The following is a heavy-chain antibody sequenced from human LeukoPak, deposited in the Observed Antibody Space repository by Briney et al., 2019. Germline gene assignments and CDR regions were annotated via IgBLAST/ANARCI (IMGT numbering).Heavy chain of an antibody. Sequence: GASVKVSCKASGYSFTSYGISWVRQAPGQGLEWMGWISGYNGNTNYVQRLQGRVTMTTDTSTSTAYMELRSLSSDDTAVYYCARDRPYYYDSSAYYPDFWGQGTLVTVSS. CDR1: GYSFTSYG. D-gene: IGHD3-22*01. CDR3: ARDRPYYYDSSAYYPDF. J-gene: IGHJ4*02. CDR2: ISGYNGNT. V-gene: IGHV1-18*01.